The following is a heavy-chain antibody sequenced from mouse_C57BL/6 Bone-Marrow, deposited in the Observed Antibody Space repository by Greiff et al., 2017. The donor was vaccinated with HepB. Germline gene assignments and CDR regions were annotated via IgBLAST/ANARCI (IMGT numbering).Heavy chain of an antibody. CDR1: GYTFTSYW. CDR2: IDPSDSYT. D-gene: IGHD2-3*01. CDR3: ARDIYDGHLAWFAY. V-gene: IGHV1-69*01. J-gene: IGHJ3*01. Sequence: QVQLQQPGAELVMPGASVKLSCKASGYTFTSYWMHWVKQRPGQGLEWIGEIDPSDSYTNYNQKFKGKSTLTVDKSSSTAYMQLSSLTSEDSAVYYCARDIYDGHLAWFAYWGQGTLVTVSA.